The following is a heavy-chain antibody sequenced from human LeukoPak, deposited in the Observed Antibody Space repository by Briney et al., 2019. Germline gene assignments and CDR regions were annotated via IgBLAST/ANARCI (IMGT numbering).Heavy chain of an antibody. CDR1: GFTFSNYW. Sequence: PGGSLRLSCAASGFTFSNYWMHWVRQVPGKGLVWVSHINSDGRIINYADSVKGRFTISRDNAKNTLYLQMNSLRVEDTAVYYCARGRGGYFDLWGRGTLVTVSS. J-gene: IGHJ2*01. V-gene: IGHV3-74*01. CDR2: INSDGRII. CDR3: ARGRGGYFDL. D-gene: IGHD3-10*01.